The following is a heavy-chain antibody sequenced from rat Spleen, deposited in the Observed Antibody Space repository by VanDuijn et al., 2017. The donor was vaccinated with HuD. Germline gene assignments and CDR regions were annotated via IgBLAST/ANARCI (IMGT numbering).Heavy chain of an antibody. CDR2: ISTGGGNT. Sequence: EVQLVETGGGLVQPGKSLKLSCVASGFTFSRYWMYWVRQAPGKGLEWVASISTGGGNTYYRDSVKGRFTISRDNAKSSLYLQMDSLRSEDTSTYYCAKDGSYYSSYILGWFDYWGQGVMVTVSS. J-gene: IGHJ2*01. V-gene: IGHV5-58*01. D-gene: IGHD1-2*01. CDR3: AKDGSYYSSYILGWFDY. CDR1: GFTFSRYW.